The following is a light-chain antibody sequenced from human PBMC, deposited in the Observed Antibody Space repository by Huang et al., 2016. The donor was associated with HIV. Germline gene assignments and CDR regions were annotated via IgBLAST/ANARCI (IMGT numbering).Light chain of an antibody. J-gene: IGKJ1*01. CDR3: QQYNTWPPWA. CDR2: AAS. V-gene: IGKV3-15*01. CDR1: QNVGSN. Sequence: EVLMTQSPDILSVSPGDRATFSCRASQNVGSNLAWYQQRPGQAPRLLIYAASTRATGVPARVSGGGSCTEFTLTISRLLSEDFATYYCQQYNTWPPWAFGQGTTVEI.